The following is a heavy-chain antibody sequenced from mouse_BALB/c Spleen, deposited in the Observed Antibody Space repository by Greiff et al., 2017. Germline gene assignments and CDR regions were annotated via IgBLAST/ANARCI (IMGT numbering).Heavy chain of an antibody. D-gene: IGHD1-1*01. J-gene: IGHJ2*01. CDR2: INSNGGST. V-gene: IGHV5-6-2*01. Sequence: EVQLVESGGGLVKLGGSLKLSCAASGFTFSSYYMSWVRQTPEKRLELVAAINSNGGSTYYPDTVKGRFTISRDNAKNTLYLQMSSLKSEDTALYYCARLYYYYGSSYFDYWGQGTTLTVSS. CDR3: ARLYYYYGSSYFDY. CDR1: GFTFSSYY.